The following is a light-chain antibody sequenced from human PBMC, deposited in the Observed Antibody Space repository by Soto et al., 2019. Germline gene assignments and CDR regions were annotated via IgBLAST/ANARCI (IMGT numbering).Light chain of an antibody. CDR2: DAS. V-gene: IGKV3D-20*01. CDR3: QQYGSSPYT. CDR1: QSVSSY. J-gene: IGKJ2*01. Sequence: EIVLTQSPATLSLSPGERATLSCGARQSVSSYLAWYQQKPGLAPRLLIYDASTRATGIPDRFSGGGSGTDFTLTISRLEPEDFAVYYCQQYGSSPYTFVQGTKLEIK.